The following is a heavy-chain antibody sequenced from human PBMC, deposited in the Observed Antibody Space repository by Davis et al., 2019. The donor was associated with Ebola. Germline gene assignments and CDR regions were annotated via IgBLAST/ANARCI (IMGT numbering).Heavy chain of an antibody. CDR2: IDPSDSYT. Sequence: GESLKISCKGSGYSFTSYWINWVRQMPGKGLEWMGRIDPSDSYTNYSPSFQGHVTISADKSISTAYLQLSSLKASDTGMYYCAREQWLVGGAFDYWGQGTLVTVSS. CDR3: AREQWLVGGAFDY. CDR1: GYSFTSYW. V-gene: IGHV5-10-1*01. D-gene: IGHD6-19*01. J-gene: IGHJ4*02.